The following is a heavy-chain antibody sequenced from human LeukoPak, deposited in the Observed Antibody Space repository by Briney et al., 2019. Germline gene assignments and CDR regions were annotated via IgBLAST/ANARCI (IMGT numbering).Heavy chain of an antibody. Sequence: PGGSLRLSCAASGFSFSSYVLSWVRQAPGKGLKWVSAIAGSGGATYYADSVKGRFTISRDNSKNTLYLQMNSLRADDTAVYYCAKGVGINNYYYYGEDVWGKGTTVTVSS. D-gene: IGHD2-15*01. V-gene: IGHV3-23*01. CDR2: IAGSGGAT. J-gene: IGHJ6*04. CDR3: AKGVGINNYYYYGEDV. CDR1: GFSFSSYV.